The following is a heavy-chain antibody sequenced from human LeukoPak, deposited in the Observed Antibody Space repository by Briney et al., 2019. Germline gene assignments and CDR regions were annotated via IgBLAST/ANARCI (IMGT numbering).Heavy chain of an antibody. CDR2: INAGNGNT. CDR3: ARLDYYDNTARY. J-gene: IGHJ4*02. Sequence: ASVKVSCKASGYTFTSYAMHWVRQAPGQRLEWMGWINAGNGNTKYSQKFQGRVTITRDTSASTAYMELSSLRSEDTAVYYCARLDYYDNTARYWGQGTLVTVSS. D-gene: IGHD3-22*01. V-gene: IGHV1-3*01. CDR1: GYTFTSYA.